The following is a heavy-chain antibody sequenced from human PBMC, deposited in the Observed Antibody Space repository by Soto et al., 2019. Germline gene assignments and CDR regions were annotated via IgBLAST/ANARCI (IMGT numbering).Heavy chain of an antibody. Sequence: EVQLLESGGGLVQPGGSLRLSCAASGFTFSSYAMSWVRQAPGKGLEWVSGISGSGGSTYYADSVKGRFTISGDTSKNTLFLERNRLRAEDTAVYYCAKSSGGGTVTTYYYWGQGSLVAVSS. CDR2: ISGSGGST. CDR3: AKSSGGGTVTTYYY. J-gene: IGHJ4*02. V-gene: IGHV3-23*01. D-gene: IGHD4-17*01. CDR1: GFTFSSYA.